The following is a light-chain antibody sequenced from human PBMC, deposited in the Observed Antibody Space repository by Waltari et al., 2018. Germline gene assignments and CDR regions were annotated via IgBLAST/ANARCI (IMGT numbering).Light chain of an antibody. V-gene: IGLV1-44*01. Sequence: QSVLTQAPSASGTPGQRVTISCSGGRPNTGNNTVVWYQQLPGTAPKLLIYTNNNRPSGVPDRFSSSKSGTSASLAITGLQSDDEADYYCATWDDRLKRPVFGGGTKLTVL. J-gene: IGLJ2*01. CDR1: RPNTGNNT. CDR3: ATWDDRLKRPV. CDR2: TNN.